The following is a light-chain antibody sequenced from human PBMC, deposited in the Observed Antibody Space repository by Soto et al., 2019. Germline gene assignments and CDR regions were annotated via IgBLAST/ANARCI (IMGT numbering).Light chain of an antibody. V-gene: IGKV3-15*01. J-gene: IGKJ4*01. Sequence: ELVMTQSPATLSVSPGEGATLSCRASQSVSNKLAWYQHKPGQAPRLLISGASTRATGIPARFSGSGSGTEFTLTISSLQSEDSAFYYCQQYDDWPGLTFGGGTPVEIK. CDR3: QQYDDWPGLT. CDR2: GAS. CDR1: QSVSNK.